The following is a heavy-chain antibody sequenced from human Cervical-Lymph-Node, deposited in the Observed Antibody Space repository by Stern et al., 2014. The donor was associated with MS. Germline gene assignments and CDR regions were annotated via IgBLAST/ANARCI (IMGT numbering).Heavy chain of an antibody. Sequence: QVQLVESGGGVVQPGRSLRLSCAASGFIFSNYAMHWVRQPPGEGLEWVAVVSSDGANTYFADSVKGRFTISRDNSKNTLYLQMNSLKIEDTAIYYCASKIWGQGTMVTVSS. CDR2: VSSDGANT. J-gene: IGHJ3*02. V-gene: IGHV3-30*01. CDR3: ASKI. CDR1: GFIFSNYA.